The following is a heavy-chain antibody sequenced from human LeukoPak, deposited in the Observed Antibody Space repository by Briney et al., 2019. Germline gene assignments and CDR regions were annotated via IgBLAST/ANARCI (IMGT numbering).Heavy chain of an antibody. Sequence: PGGSLRLSCAASGFTFSSYGMSWVCQAPGKGLEWVSIISGSGGSTYYADSVKGRFTISRDNSKNTLYLQMKSLRVEDTAVYYCAKDRPRDGDYRTRFDYWGQGTLVTVSS. D-gene: IGHD4-17*01. CDR3: AKDRPRDGDYRTRFDY. J-gene: IGHJ4*02. CDR2: ISGSGGST. V-gene: IGHV3-23*01. CDR1: GFTFSSYG.